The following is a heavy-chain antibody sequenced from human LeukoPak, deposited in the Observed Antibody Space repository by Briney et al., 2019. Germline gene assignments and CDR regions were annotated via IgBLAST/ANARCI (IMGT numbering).Heavy chain of an antibody. D-gene: IGHD6-13*01. CDR3: AREGSFESFDY. CDR1: GFTFSSYS. J-gene: IGHJ4*02. Sequence: GGSLRLSCAASGFTFSSYSMNWVRQAPGKGLEWVSSISSSSSYIYYADSVKGRFTISRDSAKNSLYLQMNSLRAEDTAVYYCAREGSFESFDYWGQGTLVTVSS. V-gene: IGHV3-21*01. CDR2: ISSSSSYI.